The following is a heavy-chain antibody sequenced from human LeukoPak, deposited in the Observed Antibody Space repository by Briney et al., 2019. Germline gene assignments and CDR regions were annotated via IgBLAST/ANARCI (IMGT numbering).Heavy chain of an antibody. J-gene: IGHJ4*02. CDR1: GGSFSGYY. Sequence: SETLSLTCAVDGGSFSGYYWSWIRQPPGNGREWSGEINHSGSTNYNPSLKSRVTISVDTSKNQFSLKLSSVTAADTAVYYCARMQVMYSSSCGYFDYWGQGTLVTVSP. D-gene: IGHD6-13*01. V-gene: IGHV4-34*01. CDR2: INHSGST. CDR3: ARMQVMYSSSCGYFDY.